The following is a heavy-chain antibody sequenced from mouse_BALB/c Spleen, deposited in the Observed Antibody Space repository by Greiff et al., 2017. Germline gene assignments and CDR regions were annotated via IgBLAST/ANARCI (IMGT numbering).Heavy chain of an antibody. CDR1: GYTFTNYW. CDR3: TRSIHYRYDGGYFDY. Sequence: VQLQESGAELVRPGTSVKISCKASGYTFTNYWLGWVKQRPGHGLEWIGDIYPGGGYTNYDEKFKSKGTLTVDTSSSTAYMHLSSLTSEDSAVYYWTRSIHYRYDGGYFDYWGQGTTLTVSS. V-gene: IGHV1-63*02. J-gene: IGHJ2*01. D-gene: IGHD2-14*01. CDR2: IYPGGGYT.